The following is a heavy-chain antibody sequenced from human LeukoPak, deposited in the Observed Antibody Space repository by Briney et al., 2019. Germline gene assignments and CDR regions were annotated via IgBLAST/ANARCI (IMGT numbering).Heavy chain of an antibody. V-gene: IGHV4-39*01. CDR1: GGSISSSSYY. D-gene: IGHD3-10*01. Sequence: SETLSLTCTASGGSISSSSYYWGWIRQPPGKGLEWIGSIYYSGSTYYNPSLKSRVTISVDTSKNQFSLKLSSVTAADTAVYYCAVGRLWFGELLSGENWFDPWGQGTLVTVSS. CDR3: AVGRLWFGELLSGENWFDP. J-gene: IGHJ5*02. CDR2: IYYSGST.